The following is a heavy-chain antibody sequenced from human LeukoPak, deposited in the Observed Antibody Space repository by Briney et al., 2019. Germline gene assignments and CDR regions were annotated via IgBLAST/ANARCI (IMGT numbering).Heavy chain of an antibody. CDR1: GFTVSSNY. CDR3: ARDRKVVNYYYYGMDV. CDR2: IYSGGST. Sequence: GGSLRLSCAASGFTVSSNYMSWVRQAPGKGLEWVSVIYSGGSTYYADSVKGRFTISRDNSKNTLYLQMNSLRAEDTAVYYCARDRKVVNYYYYGMDVWGQGTTVTVSS. J-gene: IGHJ6*02. D-gene: IGHD4-23*01. V-gene: IGHV3-66*01.